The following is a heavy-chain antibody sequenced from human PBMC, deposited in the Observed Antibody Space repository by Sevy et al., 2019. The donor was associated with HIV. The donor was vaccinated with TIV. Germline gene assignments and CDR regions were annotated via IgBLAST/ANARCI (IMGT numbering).Heavy chain of an antibody. V-gene: IGHV3-7*01. Sequence: GGSLRLSCAASGFTFSGYWMSWVRQAPGKGLEWVANIKQDGSEKYYVDSVKGRFTISRDNAKNSLYLQMNSLRAEDTAVYYCAREGGYSSSPAEYFQHWGQGTLVTVSS. CDR3: AREGGYSSSPAEYFQH. D-gene: IGHD6-13*01. CDR1: GFTFSGYW. J-gene: IGHJ1*01. CDR2: IKQDGSEK.